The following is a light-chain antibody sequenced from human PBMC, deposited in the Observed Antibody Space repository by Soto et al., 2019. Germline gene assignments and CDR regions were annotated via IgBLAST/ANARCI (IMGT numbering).Light chain of an antibody. V-gene: IGKV3-15*01. J-gene: IGKJ4*01. CDR3: QQYNHWPPLT. Sequence: EIVMTQSPATLSVSPGERATLSCRASQSVGRNLAWYQQKSGQAPRLLIYGASTRATGIPARFSGSGSGTEFTLTISSLQSEDFAIYSCQQYNHWPPLTFGGGTKVEIK. CDR2: GAS. CDR1: QSVGRN.